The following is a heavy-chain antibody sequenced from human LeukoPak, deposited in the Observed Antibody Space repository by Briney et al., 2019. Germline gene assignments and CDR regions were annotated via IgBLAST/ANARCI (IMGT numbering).Heavy chain of an antibody. CDR2: ISAYNGNT. Sequence: ASVKVPCKASGYTFTSYGISWVRQAPGQGLEWMGWISAYNGNTNYAQKLQGRVTMTTDTSTSTAYMELRSLRSDDTAVYYCARVVVVAGSPYGMDVWGQGTTVTVSS. J-gene: IGHJ6*02. D-gene: IGHD2-15*01. CDR3: ARVVVVAGSPYGMDV. V-gene: IGHV1-18*01. CDR1: GYTFTSYG.